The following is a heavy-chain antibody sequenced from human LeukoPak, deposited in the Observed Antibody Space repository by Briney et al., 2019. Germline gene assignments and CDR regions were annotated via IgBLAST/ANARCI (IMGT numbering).Heavy chain of an antibody. CDR3: AKVKAGITMVRGVIVEVYFDY. CDR1: GFTFSNYW. J-gene: IGHJ4*02. Sequence: GGSLRLSCAASGFTFSNYWMHWVRQAPGKGLVWVSRINTDGSSTNYADSVKGRFTISRDNAKNSLYLQMNSLRAEDTAVYYCAKVKAGITMVRGVIVEVYFDYWGQGTLVTVSS. V-gene: IGHV3-74*01. CDR2: INTDGSST. D-gene: IGHD3-10*01.